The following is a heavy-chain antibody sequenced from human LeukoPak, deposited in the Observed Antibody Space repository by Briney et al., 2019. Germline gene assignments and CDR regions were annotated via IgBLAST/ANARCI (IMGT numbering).Heavy chain of an antibody. CDR3: AKHYYYDSSGYYFSHFDY. Sequence: PGGSLRLSCAASGFTVSSNYMSWVRQAPGKGLEWVSTISNSGGNTYYADSVKGRFTISRDNSKNTLYLQMNSLRAEDTAVYYCAKHYYYDSSGYYFSHFDYWGQGTLVTVSS. V-gene: IGHV3-23*01. D-gene: IGHD3-22*01. CDR2: ISNSGGNT. CDR1: GFTVSSNY. J-gene: IGHJ4*02.